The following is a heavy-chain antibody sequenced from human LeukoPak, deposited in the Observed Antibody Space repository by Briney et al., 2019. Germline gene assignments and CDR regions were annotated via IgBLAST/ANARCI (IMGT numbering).Heavy chain of an antibody. J-gene: IGHJ1*01. D-gene: IGHD3-10*01. V-gene: IGHV1-69*06. CDR2: IIPIFGTA. Sequence: SVKVSCKASGGTYSSYAISWVRQAPGQGLEWMGGIIPIFGTANYAQKFQGRVTITADKSTSTAYMELSSLRSEDTAVYYCAREGTGSSLSEYFQHWGQGTLVTVSS. CDR1: GGTYSSYA. CDR3: AREGTGSSLSEYFQH.